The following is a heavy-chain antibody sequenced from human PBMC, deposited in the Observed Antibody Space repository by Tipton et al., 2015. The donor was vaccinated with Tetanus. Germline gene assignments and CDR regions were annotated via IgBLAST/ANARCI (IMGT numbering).Heavy chain of an antibody. V-gene: IGHV3-74*01. J-gene: IGHJ4*01. CDR1: GFPFSTYW. CDR3: ARDSRGVLGVLDY. D-gene: IGHD3-10*01. CDR2: IDTDGTRT. Sequence: SLRLSCTVSGFPFSTYWMHWVRQTPGKGLVWVSRIDTDGTRTNYADSVQGRFTVSRDNAKNTLSLQMNSLRAEDTGLYYCARDSRGVLGVLDYWGQGTLVTVSS.